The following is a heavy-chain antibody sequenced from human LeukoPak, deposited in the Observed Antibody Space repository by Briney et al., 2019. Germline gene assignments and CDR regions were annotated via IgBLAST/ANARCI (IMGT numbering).Heavy chain of an antibody. CDR3: ARGSRGRYSYYYYYMDV. J-gene: IGHJ6*03. CDR1: DDSITTSNSL. D-gene: IGHD1-26*01. Sequence: PSETLSLTCSVSDDSITTSNSLWGWIRQPPGKGLEWIGSIHYSGDTYYNPSLKSRVTISVHTSKNQFSLKLSSVTAADTAVYFCARGSRGRYSYYYYYMDVWGKGTTVTVSS. V-gene: IGHV4-39*01. CDR2: IHYSGDT.